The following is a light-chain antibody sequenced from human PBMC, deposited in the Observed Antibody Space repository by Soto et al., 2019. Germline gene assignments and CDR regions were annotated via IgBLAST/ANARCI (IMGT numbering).Light chain of an antibody. Sequence: QCALTQPASVSGSPGQAITISCTGTSSDVGGNKYVSWYQHYPGKAPKLMICDVSNRPSGVSNRFSGSKSGNTASLTISGLQAEDEADYYCSAFTGTTYVFGNGTKVTVL. CDR3: SAFTGTTYV. CDR1: SSDVGGNKY. CDR2: DVS. J-gene: IGLJ1*01. V-gene: IGLV2-14*03.